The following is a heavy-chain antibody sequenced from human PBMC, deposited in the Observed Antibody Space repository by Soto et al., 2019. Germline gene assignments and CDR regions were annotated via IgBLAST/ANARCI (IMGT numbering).Heavy chain of an antibody. D-gene: IGHD6-13*01. Sequence: QVQLVQSGAEVKKPGSSVKVSCKASGGTFSSYAISWVRQAPGQGLEWMGGIIPIFGTANYAQKFQGRVTITADETPGKAYKELSSLRSEDTAVYYWARGGVIAAAGTDYWGQGTLVTVSS. CDR1: GGTFSSYA. CDR2: IIPIFGTA. CDR3: ARGGVIAAAGTDY. V-gene: IGHV1-69*12. J-gene: IGHJ4*02.